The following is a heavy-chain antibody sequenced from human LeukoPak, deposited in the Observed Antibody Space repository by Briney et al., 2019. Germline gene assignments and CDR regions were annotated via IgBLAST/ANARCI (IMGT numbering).Heavy chain of an antibody. CDR3: ASHRRDVWSGYSYTNYFDS. Sequence: MSSETLSLTCTVSGGSISSSSYYWGWIRQPPGKGLEWIGSIYYSGSTYYNPSLKSRVTISVDTSKNQFSLKLSSVTAADTAVYYCASHRRDVWSGYSYTNYFDSWGQGTLVTVSS. V-gene: IGHV4-39*01. D-gene: IGHD3-3*01. J-gene: IGHJ5*01. CDR1: GGSISSSSYY. CDR2: IYYSGST.